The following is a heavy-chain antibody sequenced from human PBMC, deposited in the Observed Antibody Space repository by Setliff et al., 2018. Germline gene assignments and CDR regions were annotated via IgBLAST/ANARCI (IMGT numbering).Heavy chain of an antibody. CDR2: INPSGGLT. CDR3: ARDLDYQYYYETSGRDAFDI. Sequence: EASVKVSCKASGYTLTKYYMHWVRQAPGQGLEWMGIINPSGGLTSYAQKFQGRVTMTRDTSTSTVYMEVSSLRSEDTAVYFCARDLDYQYYYETSGRDAFDIWGLGTMVTVSS. J-gene: IGHJ3*02. V-gene: IGHV1-46*03. CDR1: GYTLTKYY. D-gene: IGHD3-22*01.